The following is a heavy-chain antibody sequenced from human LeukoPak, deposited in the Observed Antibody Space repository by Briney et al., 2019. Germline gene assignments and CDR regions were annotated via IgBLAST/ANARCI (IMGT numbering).Heavy chain of an antibody. CDR3: AREGLQAGGVLDY. Sequence: GGSLRLSCAASGFIFSDYAMHWVRQAPGKGLDWVAVIWFDGSNKFYGESVWGRFTISRDNSENVLYLQMSSLSAEDTAVYYCAREGLQAGGVLDYWVQGTLVTVSS. V-gene: IGHV3-33*01. J-gene: IGHJ4*02. CDR1: GFIFSDYA. CDR2: IWFDGSNK. D-gene: IGHD4-11*01.